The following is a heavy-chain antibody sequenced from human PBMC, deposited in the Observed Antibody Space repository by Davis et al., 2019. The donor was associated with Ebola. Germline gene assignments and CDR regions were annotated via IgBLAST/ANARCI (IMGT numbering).Heavy chain of an antibody. V-gene: IGHV3-48*02. J-gene: IGHJ4*02. Sequence: GESLKISCAASGFTFSYYRMNWVRQAPGKGLEWVSDMSSTGSTIYYADSVKGRFTISRDNAKNSVYLQMNSLRDEDTAVYYCARANGYSLDYWGQGTLVTVSS. CDR2: MSSTGSTI. CDR3: ARANGYSLDY. D-gene: IGHD5-18*01. CDR1: GFTFSYYR.